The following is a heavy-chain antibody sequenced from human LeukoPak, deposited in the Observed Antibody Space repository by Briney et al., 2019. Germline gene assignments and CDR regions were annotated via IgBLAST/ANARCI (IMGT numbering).Heavy chain of an antibody. V-gene: IGHV4-34*01. CDR3: ARGKYSSGWYNFDY. Sequence: SETLSLTCAVYGGSFSVYYWSWIRQPPGKGLEWIGEINHSGSTNYNPSLKSRVTISVDTSKNQFSLKLSSVTAADTAVYYCARGKYSSGWYNFDYWGQGTLVTVSS. CDR2: INHSGST. J-gene: IGHJ4*02. D-gene: IGHD6-19*01. CDR1: GGSFSVYY.